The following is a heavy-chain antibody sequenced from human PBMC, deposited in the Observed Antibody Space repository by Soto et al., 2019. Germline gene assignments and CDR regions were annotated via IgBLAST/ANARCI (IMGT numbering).Heavy chain of an antibody. Sequence: PGGSLRLSCAASGFTFSSYGMHWVRQAPGKGLEWVAVISYDGSNKYYADSVKGRFTISRDNSKNTLYLQMNSLRAEDTAVYYCAKDPGYCSGGSCLYYFDYWGQGTLVTVSS. V-gene: IGHV3-30*18. D-gene: IGHD2-15*01. J-gene: IGHJ4*02. CDR1: GFTFSSYG. CDR3: AKDPGYCSGGSCLYYFDY. CDR2: ISYDGSNK.